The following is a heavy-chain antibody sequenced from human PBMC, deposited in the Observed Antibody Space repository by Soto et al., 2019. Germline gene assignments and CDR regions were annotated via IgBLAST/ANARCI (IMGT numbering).Heavy chain of an antibody. CDR3: ARSGYYGSGSSLAFDI. CDR2: IIPIFGTA. D-gene: IGHD3-10*01. CDR1: GGTFSSYA. Sequence: QVQLVQSGAEVKKPGSSVRVSCKASGGTFSSYAISWVRQAPGQGLEWMGGIIPIFGTANYAQKFQGRVTITADESTSTAYMEVSSLRSEDTAVYYCARSGYYGSGSSLAFDIWGQGTMATVSS. V-gene: IGHV1-69*12. J-gene: IGHJ3*02.